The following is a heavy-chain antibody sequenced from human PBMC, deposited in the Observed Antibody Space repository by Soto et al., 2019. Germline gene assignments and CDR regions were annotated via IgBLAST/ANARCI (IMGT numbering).Heavy chain of an antibody. V-gene: IGHV3-21*01. CDR2: ISSNSAYI. J-gene: IGHJ5*02. CDR1: GFTFRSFT. Sequence: PGGSLRFSCAASGFTFRSFTMNWVRQAPGKGLEWVSTISSNSAYIYYTDALRGRFTISRDNAKNSLHLQMNSLRAEDTAVYYCTRDASRGSSARGWFDPWGPGTLVTAPQ. D-gene: IGHD6-13*01. CDR3: TRDASRGSSARGWFDP.